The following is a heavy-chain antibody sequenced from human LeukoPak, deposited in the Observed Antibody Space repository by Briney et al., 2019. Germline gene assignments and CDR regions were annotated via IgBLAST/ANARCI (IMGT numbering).Heavy chain of an antibody. J-gene: IGHJ4*02. CDR1: GYTFTNYG. CDR3: AREYYDFWSGYGY. CDR2: ISPYNDNT. Sequence: ASVKVSCKASGYTFTNYGISWVRQAPGQGLEWMGWISPYNDNTNYVQKLQGRVTMTTDTSTSTAYMELRSLRSDDTAIYYCAREYYDFWSGYGYWGQGTLVTVSS. V-gene: IGHV1-18*01. D-gene: IGHD3-3*01.